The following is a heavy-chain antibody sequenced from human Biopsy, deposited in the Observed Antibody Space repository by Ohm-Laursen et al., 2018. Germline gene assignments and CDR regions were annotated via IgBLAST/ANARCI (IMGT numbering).Heavy chain of an antibody. V-gene: IGHV3-7*01. J-gene: IGHJ6*02. CDR2: IKQDGSED. CDR3: VRGRSMDV. CDR1: GFDFGSYG. Sequence: SLRLSCTASGFDFGSYGMHWVRQAPGKGLEWVAMIKQDGSEDYYVDSVKGRFTISRDNAQKSLDLQLNSLRAEDTAVYYCVRGRSMDVWGQGTTVTVSS.